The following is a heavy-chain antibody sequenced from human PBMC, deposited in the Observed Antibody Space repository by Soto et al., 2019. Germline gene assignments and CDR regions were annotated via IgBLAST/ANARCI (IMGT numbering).Heavy chain of an antibody. V-gene: IGHV3-48*01. J-gene: IGHJ4*01. D-gene: IGHD6-19*01. Sequence: PVGPLRLPCAASGCNFGTYSMNWVRQDPGKGLEWVSYISSSSSVIYYADSVKGRFTVSRDNAKNSLFLQMSSLRADDTAVYYSARRRGVSGTVGFWGEATLVTVSS. CDR3: ARRRGVSGTVGF. CDR1: GCNFGTYS. CDR2: ISSSSSVI.